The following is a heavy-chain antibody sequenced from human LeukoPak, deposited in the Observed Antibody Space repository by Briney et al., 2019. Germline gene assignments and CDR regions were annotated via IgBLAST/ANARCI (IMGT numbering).Heavy chain of an antibody. CDR3: AKDTNENYFDY. CDR2: ISYDGSNK. J-gene: IGHJ4*02. D-gene: IGHD3-3*01. Sequence: PGRSLRLSCAASGFTFSSYGMHWVRQAPGKGLEWVAVISYDGSNKYYADSVKGRFTISRDNSKNTLYLQMNSLRAEDTAVYYCAKDTNENYFDYWGQRTLVTVSS. V-gene: IGHV3-30*18. CDR1: GFTFSSYG.